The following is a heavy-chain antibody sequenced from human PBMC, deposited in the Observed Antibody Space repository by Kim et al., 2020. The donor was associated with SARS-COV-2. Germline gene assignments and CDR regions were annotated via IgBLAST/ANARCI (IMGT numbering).Heavy chain of an antibody. CDR3: ARAQCTTTDCYRSY. Sequence: ASVNVSCKTSGYAFSAFGMNWVRQAPGQGLEWMGWINTNTGNPTYAQGFTGRFVFSLDTSVTTAYLQISSLKAADSAVYYCARAQCTTTDCYRSYWGQGT. CDR1: GYAFSAFG. J-gene: IGHJ4*02. D-gene: IGHD2-2*02. V-gene: IGHV7-4-1*02. CDR2: INTNTGNP.